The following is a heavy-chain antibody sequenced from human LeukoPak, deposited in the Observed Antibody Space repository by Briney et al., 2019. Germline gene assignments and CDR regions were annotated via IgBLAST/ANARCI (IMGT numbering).Heavy chain of an antibody. J-gene: IGHJ4*02. CDR3: ARLGRYSSHFDY. Sequence: SSETLSLTCTVSGGSISSGGYYWSRIRQHPGKGLEWIGYIYYSGSTYYNPSLKSRVTISVDTSKNQFSLKLSSVTAADTAVYYCARLGRYSSHFDYWGQGTLVTVSS. D-gene: IGHD6-19*01. CDR1: GGSISSGGYY. V-gene: IGHV4-31*03. CDR2: IYYSGST.